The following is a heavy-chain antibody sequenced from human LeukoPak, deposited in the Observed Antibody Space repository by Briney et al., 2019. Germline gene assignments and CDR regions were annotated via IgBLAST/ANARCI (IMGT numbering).Heavy chain of an antibody. Sequence: PSETLSLTCTVSGGSISSSSYYWGWIRQPPGKGLEWIGSIYYSGSTYYNPSLKSRVTISVDTSKYQFSLKLSSVTAADTAVYYCARHRKYYDILTGYYEGAFDIWGQGTMVTVSS. D-gene: IGHD3-9*01. V-gene: IGHV4-39*01. CDR3: ARHRKYYDILTGYYEGAFDI. CDR1: GGSISSSSYY. J-gene: IGHJ3*02. CDR2: IYYSGST.